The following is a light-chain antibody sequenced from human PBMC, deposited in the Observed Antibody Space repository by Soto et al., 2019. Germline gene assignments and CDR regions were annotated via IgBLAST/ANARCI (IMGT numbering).Light chain of an antibody. J-gene: IGLJ2*01. Sequence: QSALTQPASVSGSPGQSITISCTGTSSDIGGYNVVSWYQHHPGKVPKLMIFEGTKRPSGVSSRFSGSKSGNTASLTISGLQPEDEADYYCCSYTHTSTFVFGGGTKLTVL. CDR3: CSYTHTSTFV. V-gene: IGLV2-23*03. CDR2: EGT. CDR1: SSDIGGYNV.